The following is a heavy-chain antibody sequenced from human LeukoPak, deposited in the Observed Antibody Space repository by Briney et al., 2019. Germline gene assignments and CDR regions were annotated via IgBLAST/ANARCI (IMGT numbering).Heavy chain of an antibody. Sequence: PSETLSLTCAVSGGSISSSNWWSWVRPPPGKGLEWIGEIYHSGSTNYNPSLKSRVTISVDKSKNQFSLKLSSVTAADTAVYYCARHSDCSSTSCPTYYYYYYGMDVWGQGTTVTVSS. D-gene: IGHD2-2*01. J-gene: IGHJ6*02. CDR3: ARHSDCSSTSCPTYYYYYYGMDV. V-gene: IGHV4-4*02. CDR1: GGSISSSNW. CDR2: IYHSGST.